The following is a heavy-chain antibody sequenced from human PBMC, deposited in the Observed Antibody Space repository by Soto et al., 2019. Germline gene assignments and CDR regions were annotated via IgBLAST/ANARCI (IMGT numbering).Heavy chain of an antibody. V-gene: IGHV3-15*01. Sequence: EVQLVESGGGLVKPGGSLRLSCAASGFTFSNAWMSWVRQAPGKGLEWVGRIKSKTDGGTTDYAAPVKGRFTISRDDSKNTLYLQMNSLKTEDTAVYYCTPDIVLLWFGELPPFQHLGQGTLVTVSS. CDR3: TPDIVLLWFGELPPFQH. D-gene: IGHD3-10*01. CDR2: IKSKTDGGTT. J-gene: IGHJ1*01. CDR1: GFTFSNAW.